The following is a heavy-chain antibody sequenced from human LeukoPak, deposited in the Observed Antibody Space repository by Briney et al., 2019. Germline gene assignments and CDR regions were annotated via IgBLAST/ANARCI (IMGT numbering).Heavy chain of an antibody. CDR3: ARETDGDSSGLTAGYWFDP. Sequence: SETLSLTCDVSGYSISSRYYWGWIRQPPGKGLEWIGSIYHSGSTYYNPSLKRRVTISVDTSKNQFSLKLSSVTAADTAVYYCARETDGDSSGLTAGYWFDPWGQGTLVTVSS. CDR1: GYSISSRYY. CDR2: IYHSGST. J-gene: IGHJ5*02. V-gene: IGHV4-38-2*01. D-gene: IGHD3-22*01.